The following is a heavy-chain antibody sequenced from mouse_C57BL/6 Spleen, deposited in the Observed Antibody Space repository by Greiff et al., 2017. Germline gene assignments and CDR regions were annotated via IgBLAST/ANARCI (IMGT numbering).Heavy chain of an antibody. D-gene: IGHD2-1*01. J-gene: IGHJ4*01. CDR3: ARRLGNYEWGYAMDY. V-gene: IGHV1-55*01. CDR2: IYPGSGST. CDR1: GYTFTSYW. Sequence: QVQLKESGAELVKPGASVKMSCKASGYTFTSYWITWVKQRPGQGLEWIGDIYPGSGSTNYNEKFKSKATLTVDTSSSTAYMQLSSLTSEDSAVYYCARRLGNYEWGYAMDYWGQGTSVTVSS.